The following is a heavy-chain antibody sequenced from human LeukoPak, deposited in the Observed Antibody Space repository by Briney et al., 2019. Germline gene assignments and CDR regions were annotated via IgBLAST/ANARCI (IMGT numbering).Heavy chain of an antibody. CDR1: GGSISSGGYS. Sequence: SQTLSLTCAVSGGSISSGGYSWSWIRQPPGKGLEWIGYIYHSGSTYYNPSLKSRVTISVDRSKNQFSLKLSSVTAADTAVYYCAGHYGSGSYDYWGQGTLVTVSS. D-gene: IGHD3-10*01. CDR3: AGHYGSGSYDY. CDR2: IYHSGST. V-gene: IGHV4-30-2*01. J-gene: IGHJ4*02.